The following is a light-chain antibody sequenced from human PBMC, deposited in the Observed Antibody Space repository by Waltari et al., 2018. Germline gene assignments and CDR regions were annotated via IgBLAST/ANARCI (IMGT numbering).Light chain of an antibody. V-gene: IGLV2-14*03. CDR1: NSDVGAYNY. CDR3: SSYTTSGTVV. Sequence: QSALTQPASVSGSPGQSITISCTGTNSDVGAYNYVPGYQHHPGKVPKVMIYDVRNRPSGVSNRFSGSKSGNTASLTISGLQAEDEADYYCSSYTTSGTVVFGGGTKVTVL. CDR2: DVR. J-gene: IGLJ2*01.